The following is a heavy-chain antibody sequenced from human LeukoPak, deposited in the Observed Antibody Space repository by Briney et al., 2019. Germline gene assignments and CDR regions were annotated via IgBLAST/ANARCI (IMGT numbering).Heavy chain of an antibody. CDR3: ARKGSSWYNWFDP. CDR2: IYYSGST. Sequence: TSETLSLTCTVSGGSISSYYWSWIRQPPGTGLEWIGYIYYSGSTNYNPSLKSRVTISVDTSKNQFSLKLSSVTAADTAVYYCARKGSSWYNWFDPWGQGTLVTVSS. J-gene: IGHJ5*02. CDR1: GGSISSYY. D-gene: IGHD6-13*01. V-gene: IGHV4-59*01.